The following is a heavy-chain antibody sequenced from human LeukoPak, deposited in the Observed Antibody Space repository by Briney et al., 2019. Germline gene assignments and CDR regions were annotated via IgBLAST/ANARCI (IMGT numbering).Heavy chain of an antibody. J-gene: IGHJ4*01. CDR2: INPNSGGT. CDR3: ARDHLWFGELPFDY. V-gene: IGHV1-2*02. CDR1: GYTLTGYY. D-gene: IGHD3-10*01. Sequence: ASFTVSCKASGYTLTGYYMHWVLQAPGQGLKRMRWINPNSGGTNYAQKFQGRVTMTRDTSISTAYMELSRLRSDDTAVYYCARDHLWFGELPFDYWGNGTLVTVSS.